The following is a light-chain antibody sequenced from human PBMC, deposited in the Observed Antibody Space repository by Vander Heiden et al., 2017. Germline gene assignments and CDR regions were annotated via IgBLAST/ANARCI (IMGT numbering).Light chain of an antibody. CDR3: QRYGSSPPIT. CDR2: GAS. CDR1: QSVSSNF. Sequence: EIELTQSPGTLSLSPGERATLSCRASQSVSSNFLAWYQHRSGQAPRLLVYGASIRATGIPDRFSGSGSGTDFTLTINRLEPEDFAVYYCQRYGSSPPITFGPGTKVEIK. V-gene: IGKV3-20*01. J-gene: IGKJ3*01.